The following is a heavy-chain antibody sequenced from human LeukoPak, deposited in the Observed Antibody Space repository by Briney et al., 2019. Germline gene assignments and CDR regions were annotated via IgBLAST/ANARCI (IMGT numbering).Heavy chain of an antibody. CDR2: IYHSGST. Sequence: SETLSLTCTVSGYSISSGYYWGWIRQPPGKGLEWIGSIYHSGSTYYNPSLKSRVTISVDTSKNQFSLKLSSVTAADTAVYYCARVRYYGSGSYPGFDYWGQGTLVTVSS. CDR3: ARVRYYGSGSYPGFDY. CDR1: GYSISSGYY. V-gene: IGHV4-38-2*02. D-gene: IGHD3-10*01. J-gene: IGHJ4*02.